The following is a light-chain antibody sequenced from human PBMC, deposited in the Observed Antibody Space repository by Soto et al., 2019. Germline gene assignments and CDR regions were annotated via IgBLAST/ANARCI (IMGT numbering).Light chain of an antibody. V-gene: IGLV2-14*01. CDR3: CSFTSNRLRV. Sequence: QSALTQPASVSGSPGQSITISCTGTSSDVGGYNSVSWYQQRPGKAPKLIIFEVTNRPSGVSNRFSGSKSGNTASLTISRLQAEDEADYCCCSFTSNRLRVFGGGTKLTVL. J-gene: IGLJ2*01. CDR2: EVT. CDR1: SSDVGGYNS.